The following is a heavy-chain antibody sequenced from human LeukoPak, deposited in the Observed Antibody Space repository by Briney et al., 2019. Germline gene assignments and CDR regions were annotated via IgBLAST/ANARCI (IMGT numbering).Heavy chain of an antibody. D-gene: IGHD1-26*01. V-gene: IGHV4-34*01. CDR2: ISHSGST. CDR3: ARRPSGSYLPDYYFDY. Sequence: SETLSLTCAVYGGSFSGYYWSWIRQPPGKGLEWIGEISHSGSTNYNPSLKSRVTISVDTSKNQFSLKLSSVTAADTAVYYCARRPSGSYLPDYYFDYWGQGTLVTVSS. J-gene: IGHJ4*02. CDR1: GGSFSGYY.